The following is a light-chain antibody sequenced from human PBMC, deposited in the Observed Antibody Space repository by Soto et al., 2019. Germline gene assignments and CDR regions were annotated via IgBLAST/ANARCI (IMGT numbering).Light chain of an antibody. Sequence: EVVMTQSPATLSVSPGDKVSLSCRANQTISNMLAWYQQKPDQAPRLLIYAASTRATGVSARFSGSGSGTEFTLTISSLQSEDFTIYYCQYYNNWLATCGGGTKVDIK. CDR1: QTISNM. V-gene: IGKV3-15*01. CDR2: AAS. CDR3: QYYNNWLAT. J-gene: IGKJ4*01.